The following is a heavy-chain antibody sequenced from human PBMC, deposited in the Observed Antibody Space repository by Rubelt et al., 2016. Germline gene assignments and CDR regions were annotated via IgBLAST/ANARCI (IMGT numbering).Heavy chain of an antibody. CDR3: ARSRIVLVPGFDY. J-gene: IGHJ4*02. CDR2: IKQDGSEQ. CDR1: GFTFGDYA. V-gene: IGHV3-7*01. D-gene: IGHD2-2*01. Sequence: EVHLVESGGGLVQPGRSLRLSCTASGFTFGDYAMSWFRQAPGKGLEWVANIKQDGSEQYYVDYVKDRFTISRDNAKTQLDLQMTSLGAEDTAVYYCARSRIVLVPGFDYWGQGTLVTVSS.